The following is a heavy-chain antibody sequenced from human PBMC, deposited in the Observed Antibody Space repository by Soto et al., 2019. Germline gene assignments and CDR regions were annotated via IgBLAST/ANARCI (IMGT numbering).Heavy chain of an antibody. CDR3: AKDARADSGLYYVDY. D-gene: IGHD6-19*01. V-gene: IGHV3-30*18. J-gene: IGHJ4*02. Sequence: QVQLVESGGGVVQPGRSLRLSCEASGLTFSSYVMHWVRQAPGKGLEWVALISYDGSNKYYADSVKGRFTISRDNSKNTRYLHMNSLRAEDKAVYYCAKDARADSGLYYVDYWGQGTLVTVSS. CDR1: GLTFSSYV. CDR2: ISYDGSNK.